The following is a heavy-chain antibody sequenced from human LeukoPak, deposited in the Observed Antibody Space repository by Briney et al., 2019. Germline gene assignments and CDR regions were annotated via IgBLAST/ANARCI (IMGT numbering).Heavy chain of an antibody. J-gene: IGHJ4*02. CDR2: MYHTVNI. CDR1: GGSISSRNYY. V-gene: IGHV4-39*01. D-gene: IGHD3-10*01. Sequence: PSETLSLTCTVSGGSISSRNYYWGWIRQPPGKRLEWIGSMYHTVNIYLNPSIESRASISVDTSKNQFYVRLSSVTAEDTAVYYCARHLYYYGSGSRYFDHWGQGTLVTVSS. CDR3: ARHLYYYGSGSRYFDH.